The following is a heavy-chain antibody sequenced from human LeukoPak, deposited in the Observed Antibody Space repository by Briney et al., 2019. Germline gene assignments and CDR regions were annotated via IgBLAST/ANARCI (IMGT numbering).Heavy chain of an antibody. V-gene: IGHV1-2*02. Sequence: GASVKVSCKASGYTFTGYYMHWVRQAPGQGLEWVGWINPNSGGTNYAQKFQGRVTMTRDTSISTAYMELSRLRSDDTAVYYCARTPSDYDSSGYYDYWGQGTLVTVSS. J-gene: IGHJ4*02. CDR2: INPNSGGT. D-gene: IGHD3-22*01. CDR3: ARTPSDYDSSGYYDY. CDR1: GYTFTGYY.